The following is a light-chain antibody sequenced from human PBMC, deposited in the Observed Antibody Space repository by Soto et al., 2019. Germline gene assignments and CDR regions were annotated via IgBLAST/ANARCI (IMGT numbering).Light chain of an antibody. J-gene: IGKJ4*01. Sequence: EIVLTQSPGTLSLSPGERATLSCRASQSVSSSYLAWYQQKPGQPPRLLLYRTFSRATGIPDRFSGSGSGTDFTLTISRLEPEDFAVYFCQQFSSSPLTFGGGTKVDTK. CDR2: RTF. V-gene: IGKV3-20*01. CDR1: QSVSSSY. CDR3: QQFSSSPLT.